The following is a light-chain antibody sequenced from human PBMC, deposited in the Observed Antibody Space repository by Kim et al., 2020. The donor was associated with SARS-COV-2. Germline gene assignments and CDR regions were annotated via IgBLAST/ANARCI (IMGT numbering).Light chain of an antibody. CDR1: QSVSSY. J-gene: IGKJ2*03. CDR2: GAS. V-gene: IGKV3-15*01. CDR3: QQYNNWPLYS. Sequence: EIVMTQSQATLSVSPGERATLSCRASQSVSSYLAWYQQKPGQAPRLLIYGASTRATGIPARFSGSGSGTEFTLTISSLQSEDFAVYYCQQYNNWPLYSFGQGTKLEI.